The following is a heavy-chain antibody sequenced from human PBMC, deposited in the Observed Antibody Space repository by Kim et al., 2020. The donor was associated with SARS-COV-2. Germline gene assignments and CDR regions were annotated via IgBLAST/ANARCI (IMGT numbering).Heavy chain of an antibody. D-gene: IGHD6-25*01. Sequence: GGSLRLSCAASGFAIGGYWMAWLRQFPGKGLEWVANIKPDGSLKFYVDSVEGRFTVSRDNVKNSVYLQMDGLSPEDTAVYYCARDDGFRSIDHWGQGILVTVSS. CDR1: GFAIGGYW. CDR3: ARDDGFRSIDH. CDR2: IKPDGSLK. V-gene: IGHV3-7*01. J-gene: IGHJ4*02.